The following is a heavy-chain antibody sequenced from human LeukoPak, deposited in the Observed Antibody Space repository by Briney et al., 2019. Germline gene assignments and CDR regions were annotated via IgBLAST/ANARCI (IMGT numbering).Heavy chain of an antibody. D-gene: IGHD3-10*01. CDR2: ISGSGGST. V-gene: IGHV3-23*01. J-gene: IGHJ4*02. CDR1: GFTFSSYA. CDR3: ARDTGRWAKLWFGECDY. Sequence: PGGSLRLSCAASGFTFSSYAMSWVRQAPGKGLEWVSAISGSGGSTYYADSVKGRFTISRDNSKNTLYLQMNSLRAEDTAVYYCARDTGRWAKLWFGECDYWGQGTLVTVSS.